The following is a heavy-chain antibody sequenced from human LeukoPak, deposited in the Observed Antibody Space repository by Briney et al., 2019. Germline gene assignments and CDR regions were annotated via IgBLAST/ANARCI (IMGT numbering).Heavy chain of an antibody. CDR3: ARDLGYYFDY. J-gene: IGHJ4*02. CDR2: MSSSSSYI. CDR1: GFAFSSYS. Sequence: GGSLRLSCAASGFAFSSYSMNWVRQAPGKGLEWVSSMSSSSSYIYYADSVKGRFTISRDNAKNSLYLQMNSLRAEDTAVYYCARDLGYYFDYWGQGTLVTVSS. V-gene: IGHV3-21*01. D-gene: IGHD7-27*01.